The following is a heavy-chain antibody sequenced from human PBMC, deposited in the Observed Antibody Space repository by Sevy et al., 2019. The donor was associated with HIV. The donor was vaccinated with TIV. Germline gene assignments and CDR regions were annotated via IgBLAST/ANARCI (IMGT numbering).Heavy chain of an antibody. J-gene: IGHJ6*02. CDR1: GGTFSSYA. Sequence: ASVKVSCKASGGTFSSYAISWVRQAPGQGLEWMGGIIPIFGTANYAQKLQGRVTITADESTSPAYMELSSLRSEDTAVYYCAVITMVRGVTKNYYYYYGMDVWGQGTTVTVSS. CDR3: AVITMVRGVTKNYYYYYGMDV. D-gene: IGHD3-10*01. V-gene: IGHV1-69*13. CDR2: IIPIFGTA.